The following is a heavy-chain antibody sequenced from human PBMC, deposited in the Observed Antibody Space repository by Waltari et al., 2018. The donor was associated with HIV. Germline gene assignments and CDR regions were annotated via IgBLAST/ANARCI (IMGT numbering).Heavy chain of an antibody. D-gene: IGHD3-3*01. J-gene: IGHJ5*02. V-gene: IGHV4-59*01. CDR3: ARGTGVRFCSS. Sequence: QVQMQESGPGLVKPSETLSLTCPVSGGSINTFFWNWFRRPPGKGLEVIGFIYSTGTTNYTHTLKSRVTMSVDTSKTQFSRKVRSVTAADTAVYYCARGTGVRFCSSWGQGTLVTVSS. CDR1: GGSINTFF. CDR2: IYSTGTT.